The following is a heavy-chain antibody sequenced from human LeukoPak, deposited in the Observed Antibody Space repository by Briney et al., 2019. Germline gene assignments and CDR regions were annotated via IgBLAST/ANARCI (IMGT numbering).Heavy chain of an antibody. V-gene: IGHV1-18*01. CDR2: ISAYNGNT. CDR1: GYTFTSYA. D-gene: IGHD2-2*02. J-gene: IGHJ6*02. CDR3: ARDAYCSSTSCYIDYYYGMDV. Sequence: ASVKVSCKASGYTFTSYAMHWVRQAPGQGLEWMGWISAYNGNTNYAQKLQGRVTMTTDTSTSTAYMELRSLRSDDTAVYYCARDAYCSSTSCYIDYYYGMDVWGQGTTVTVSS.